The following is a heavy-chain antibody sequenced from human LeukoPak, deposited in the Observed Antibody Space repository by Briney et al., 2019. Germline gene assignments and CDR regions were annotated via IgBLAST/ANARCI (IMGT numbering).Heavy chain of an antibody. CDR1: GFTFSSYG. J-gene: IGHJ4*02. V-gene: IGHV3-33*01. D-gene: IGHD3-22*01. CDR2: IWYDGSNK. Sequence: PGRSLRLSCAASGFTFSSYGMHWVRQAPGKGLEWVAVIWYDGSNKHYADSVKGRFTISRDNSKNTLYLQMNSLRAEDTAVYYCARDHHYYDSSGTFDYWGQGTLVTVSS. CDR3: ARDHHYYDSSGTFDY.